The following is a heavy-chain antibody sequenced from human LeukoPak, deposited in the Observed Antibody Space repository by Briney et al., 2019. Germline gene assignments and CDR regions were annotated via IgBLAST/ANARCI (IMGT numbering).Heavy chain of an antibody. V-gene: IGHV1-18*01. CDR1: GYTFTCYG. D-gene: IGHD6-13*01. J-gene: IGHJ5*02. Sequence: GASVKVSCKASGYTFTCYGISWVRQAPGQGLEWMGWISAYNVNTDYAQKLQGRVTMTTDTSTSTAYMELRSLRSDDTAVYYCAREAAGTWWFDPWGQGTLVTVSS. CDR3: AREAAGTWWFDP. CDR2: ISAYNVNT.